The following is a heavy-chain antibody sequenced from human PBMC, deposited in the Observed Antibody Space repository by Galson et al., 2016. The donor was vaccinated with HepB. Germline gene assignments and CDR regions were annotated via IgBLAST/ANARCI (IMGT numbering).Heavy chain of an antibody. V-gene: IGHV3-33*06. CDR2: IWYAGSNK. CDR1: GFTFSNYG. Sequence: SLRLSCAGSGFTFSNYGMHWVRQAPGKGLEWVAVIWYAGSNKLYADSVKGRFTISRDNTKKTLYLQMNSLRDEDTAVYYCAKDLCPYVDTTMVNCDGMDVWGQGTTVTVSS. J-gene: IGHJ6*02. CDR3: AKDLCPYVDTTMVNCDGMDV. D-gene: IGHD5-18*01.